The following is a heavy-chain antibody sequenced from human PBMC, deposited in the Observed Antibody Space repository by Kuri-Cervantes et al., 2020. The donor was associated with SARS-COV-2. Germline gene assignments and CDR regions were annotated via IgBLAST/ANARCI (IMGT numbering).Heavy chain of an antibody. J-gene: IGHJ6*03. D-gene: IGHD6-19*01. CDR1: GFTFSSHA. CDR3: AREGLDSYYYYMNV. V-gene: IGHV3-30*04. Sequence: GGSLRLSCAASGFTFSSHAMHWARQAPGKGLEWVAIISYAGSDLYADAVKGRFTISRDNAKNSLYLQIDSLRAEDTAVYYCAREGLDSYYYYMNVWGKGTTVTVSS. CDR2: ISYAGSDL.